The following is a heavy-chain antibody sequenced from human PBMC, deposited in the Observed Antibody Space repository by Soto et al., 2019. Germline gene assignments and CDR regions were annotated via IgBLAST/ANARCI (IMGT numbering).Heavy chain of an antibody. CDR1: GFTFSSYG. D-gene: IGHD3-9*01. J-gene: IGHJ6*02. Sequence: GGSLRLSCAASGFTFSSYGMNWVRQAPGKGLEWVSSISSSSSYIYYADSVKGRFTISRDNAKNSLYLQMNSLRAEDTAVYYCASSYDILTGYSFYYYYYGMDVWGQGTTVTVSS. CDR2: ISSSSSYI. V-gene: IGHV3-21*01. CDR3: ASSYDILTGYSFYYYYYGMDV.